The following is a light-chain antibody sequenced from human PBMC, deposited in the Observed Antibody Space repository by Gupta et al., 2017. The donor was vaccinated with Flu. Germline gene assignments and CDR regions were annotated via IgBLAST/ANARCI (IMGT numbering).Light chain of an antibody. CDR3: GTWDSSLSVVV. V-gene: IGLV1-51*02. Sequence: QSVLTQPPSVSAAPGQKVTISCSGSSSNIGSNYVSWYQQLPGTAPKLLIYENNKRPSGIPDRFSGSKSGTSATLGITGLQTRDEADYYCGTWDSSLSVVVFGGGTKLTVL. CDR2: ENN. CDR1: SSNIGSNY. J-gene: IGLJ2*01.